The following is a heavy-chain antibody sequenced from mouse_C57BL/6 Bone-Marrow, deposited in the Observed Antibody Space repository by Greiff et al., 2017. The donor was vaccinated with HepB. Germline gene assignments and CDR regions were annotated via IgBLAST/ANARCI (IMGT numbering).Heavy chain of an antibody. CDR3: ARALLLLRCIWYFDV. CDR2: IDPANGNT. V-gene: IGHV14-3*01. D-gene: IGHD1-1*01. Sequence: EVQLQQSVAELVRPGASVKLSCTASGFNIKNTYMHWVKQRPEQGLEWIGRIDPANGNTKYAPKFQGKATITADTSSNTAYLQLSSLTSEDTAIYYCARALLLLRCIWYFDVWGTGTTVTVSS. J-gene: IGHJ1*03. CDR1: GFNIKNTY.